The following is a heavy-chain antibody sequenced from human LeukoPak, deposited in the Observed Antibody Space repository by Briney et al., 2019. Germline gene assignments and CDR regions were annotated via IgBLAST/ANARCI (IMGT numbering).Heavy chain of an antibody. CDR1: GGSISSYF. V-gene: IGHV4-4*07. CDR3: ARSSGYYNAFDY. J-gene: IGHJ4*02. Sequence: PSETLSLTCTVSGGSISSYFWSWIRQPAGKGLEWIGHIYTNGRTNYNPSLKSRDTMSVDTSKNQFSLKLSSVTAADTAVYYCARSSGYYNAFDYWGQGTLVTVSS. D-gene: IGHD3-3*01. CDR2: IYTNGRT.